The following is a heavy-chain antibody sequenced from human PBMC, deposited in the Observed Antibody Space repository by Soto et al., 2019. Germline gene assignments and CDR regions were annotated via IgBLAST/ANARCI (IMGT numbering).Heavy chain of an antibody. CDR3: ARGVTGIHDY. D-gene: IGHD1-20*01. CDR2: IYYSGST. CDR1: SGSIRSYD. J-gene: IGHJ4*02. Sequence: SGTLDLTCTASSGSIRSYDWSWIRQPPGKGLEWIGYIYYSGSTNYNPSLKSRVTISVDTSKNQFSLKLSSVTAADTAVYYCARGVTGIHDYWGQGPLVTVSS. V-gene: IGHV4-59*01.